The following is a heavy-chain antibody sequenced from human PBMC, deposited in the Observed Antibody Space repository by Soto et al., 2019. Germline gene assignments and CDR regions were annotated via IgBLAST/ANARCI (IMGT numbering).Heavy chain of an antibody. CDR2: ISHSGST. CDR3: AREYTYGSNFFDG. V-gene: IGHV4-31*03. J-gene: IGHJ4*02. Sequence: KPSETLSLTCTVSGGSISSAAYYWSWIRQHPGKGLEWIGYISHSGSTYYNPSLKSRVIISVDTSKNQFSLSLTSVTAADTAVYYCAREYTYGSNFFDGWGQGALVTVS. D-gene: IGHD2-2*02. CDR1: GGSISSAAYY.